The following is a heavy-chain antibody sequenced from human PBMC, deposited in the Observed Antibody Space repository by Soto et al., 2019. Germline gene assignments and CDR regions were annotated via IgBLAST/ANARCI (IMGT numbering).Heavy chain of an antibody. D-gene: IGHD3-10*01. CDR3: ARAGLTIMVRGVIFSV. CDR1: GYTFTSYY. J-gene: IGHJ4*02. Sequence: QVQLVQSGAEVKKPGASVKVSCKASGYTFTSYYMHWVRQAPGQGLEWMGIINPSGGSTSYAQKFQGRVTMTRDTSTSTVYMELSSLRSVDTAVYYCARAGLTIMVRGVIFSVWGQGTLVTVSS. V-gene: IGHV1-46*01. CDR2: INPSGGST.